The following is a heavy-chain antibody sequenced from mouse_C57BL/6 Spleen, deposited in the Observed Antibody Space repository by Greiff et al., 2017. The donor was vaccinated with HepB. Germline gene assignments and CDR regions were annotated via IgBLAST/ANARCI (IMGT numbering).Heavy chain of an antibody. V-gene: IGHV1-53*01. Sequence: VKLQQPGTELVKPGASVKLSCKASGYTFTSYWMHWVKQRPGQGLEWIGNINPSNGGTNYNEKFKSKATLTVDKSSSTAYMQLSSLTSEDSAVYYCARCSNYAGYAMDYWGQGTSVTVSS. CDR2: INPSNGGT. CDR3: ARCSNYAGYAMDY. CDR1: GYTFTSYW. J-gene: IGHJ4*01. D-gene: IGHD2-5*01.